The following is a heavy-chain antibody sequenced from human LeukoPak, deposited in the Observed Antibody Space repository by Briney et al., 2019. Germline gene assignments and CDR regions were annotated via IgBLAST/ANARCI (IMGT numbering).Heavy chain of an antibody. Sequence: GGSLRLSCAASGFTFSGYWMSWVRQAPGKGLEWVSAISGSGGSTYYADSVKGRFTISRDNSKNTLYLQMNSLRAEDTAVYYCAKLAVAEYYFDYWGQGTLVTVSS. CDR2: ISGSGGST. D-gene: IGHD6-19*01. CDR1: GFTFSGYW. CDR3: AKLAVAEYYFDY. J-gene: IGHJ4*02. V-gene: IGHV3-23*01.